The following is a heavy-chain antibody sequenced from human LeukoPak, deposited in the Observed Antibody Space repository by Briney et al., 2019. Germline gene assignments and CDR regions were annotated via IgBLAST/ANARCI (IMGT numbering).Heavy chain of an antibody. CDR3: ARDYKYAFDN. CDR1: GFTFSTYS. J-gene: IGHJ4*02. V-gene: IGHV3-48*01. CDR2: ISAGSTTV. D-gene: IGHD5-24*01. Sequence: GGSLRLSCAASGFTFSTYSMNWVRQAAGKGLEWVSYISAGSTTVYYADSVKGRFTISGDKAKNSLYLQMNSLRVEDTAVYYCARDYKYAFDNWGQGTLVTVSS.